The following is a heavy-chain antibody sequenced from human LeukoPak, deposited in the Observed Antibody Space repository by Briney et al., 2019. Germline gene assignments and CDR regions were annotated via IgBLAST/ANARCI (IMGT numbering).Heavy chain of an antibody. CDR2: ITSDGSST. V-gene: IGHV3-74*01. Sequence: TGGSLRLSCAASGFTVSNYWMHWVRQAPGEGLVWVSRITSDGSSTSYADSVKGRFTISRDNAKNTLYLQMNSLGAEDTAVYYCARDYEVGSPFDSWGQGTLVTVSS. J-gene: IGHJ4*02. D-gene: IGHD3-3*01. CDR3: ARDYEVGSPFDS. CDR1: GFTVSNYW.